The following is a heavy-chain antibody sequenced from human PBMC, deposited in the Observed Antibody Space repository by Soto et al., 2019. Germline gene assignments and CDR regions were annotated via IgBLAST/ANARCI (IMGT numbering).Heavy chain of an antibody. J-gene: IGHJ5*02. CDR1: GYTFTSYG. CDR3: AKGSRFDWFDP. Sequence: ASVKVSCKASGYTFTSYGISWVRQAPGQGLEWMGWISAYNGNANYAQNFQGRVTMTTDTPTSKAYMELRSLRSDDTAIYYCAKGSRFDWFDPWGQGTLVTVSS. V-gene: IGHV1-18*01. D-gene: IGHD3-3*01. CDR2: ISAYNGNA.